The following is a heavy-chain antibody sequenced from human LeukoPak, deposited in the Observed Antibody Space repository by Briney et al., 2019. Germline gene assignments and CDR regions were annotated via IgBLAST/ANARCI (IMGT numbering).Heavy chain of an antibody. V-gene: IGHV3-7*05. CDR3: ARWGQGFDY. D-gene: IGHD1-26*01. J-gene: IGHJ4*02. CDR2: IKQEGSEK. Sequence: GGSLRLSCAASGFTFSSYAMSWVRQAPGEGLEWVGNIKQEGSEKYYVDSVKGRFTISRDNAENSLYLQMNSLRAEDTAVYYCARWGQGFDYWGQGTLATVSS. CDR1: GFTFSSYA.